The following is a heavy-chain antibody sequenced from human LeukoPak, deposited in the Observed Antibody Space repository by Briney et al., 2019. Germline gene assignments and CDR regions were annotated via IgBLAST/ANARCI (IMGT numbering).Heavy chain of an antibody. D-gene: IGHD1-1*01. J-gene: IGHJ4*02. CDR2: ISGSGGTT. V-gene: IGHV3-23*01. CDR1: GFTFRTYP. Sequence: LPGGSLRLSRVASGFTFRTYPMTWVRQAPGKGLEWVAIISGSGGTTHYADSVKGRFTISRDNFKNTLYLQMNSLRGEDTAVYHCAKEKPETTAFDYWGQGTLVTVSS. CDR3: AKEKPETTAFDY.